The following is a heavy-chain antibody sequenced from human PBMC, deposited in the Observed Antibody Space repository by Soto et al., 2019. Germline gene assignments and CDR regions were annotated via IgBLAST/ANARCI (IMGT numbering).Heavy chain of an antibody. CDR1: GGTFSSYA. CDR2: IIPIFGTA. CDR3: ARSRIAAAGYNWFDP. V-gene: IGHV1-69*06. J-gene: IGHJ5*02. D-gene: IGHD6-13*01. Sequence: ASVKVSCKASGGTFSSYAISWVRQAPGQGLEWMGGIIPIFGTANYAQKFQGRVTITADKSTSTAYMELSSLRSEDTAVYYCARSRIAAAGYNWFDPWGQGTLVTVSS.